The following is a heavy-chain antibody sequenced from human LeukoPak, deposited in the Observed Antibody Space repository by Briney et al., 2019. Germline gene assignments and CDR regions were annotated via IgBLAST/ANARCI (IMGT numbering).Heavy chain of an antibody. CDR3: ARGRAYYYGSGSYSY. CDR1: GGTFSSYA. Sequence: SVKVSCKASGGTFSSYAISWVRQAPGQGLEWMGGIIPISGTANYAQKFQGRVTITADESTSTAYMELSSLRSEDTAVYYCARGRAYYYGSGSYSYWGQGTLVTVSS. D-gene: IGHD3-10*01. V-gene: IGHV1-69*13. J-gene: IGHJ4*02. CDR2: IIPISGTA.